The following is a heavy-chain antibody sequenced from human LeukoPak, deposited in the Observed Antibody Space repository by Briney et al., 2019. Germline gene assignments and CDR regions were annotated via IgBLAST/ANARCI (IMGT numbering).Heavy chain of an antibody. Sequence: PSETLSLTCAVYGGSFSGYYWSWIRQPPGKGLEWIGEINHSGSTNYNPSLKSRVTISVDTSKNQFSLKLSSVTAADTAVYYCARGQGYPRYNWNYYDYWGQGTLVTVSS. CDR1: GGSFSGYY. CDR2: INHSGST. D-gene: IGHD1-20*01. V-gene: IGHV4-34*01. J-gene: IGHJ4*02. CDR3: ARGQGYPRYNWNYYDY.